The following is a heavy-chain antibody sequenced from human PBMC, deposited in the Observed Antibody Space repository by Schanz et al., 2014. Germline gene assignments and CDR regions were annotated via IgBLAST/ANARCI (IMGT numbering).Heavy chain of an antibody. D-gene: IGHD6-19*01. V-gene: IGHV4-4*02. CDR3: ARGHHPHGITVAARGFDP. Sequence: QVQLQESGPGLVEPSQTLSLTCGVSGGSISSSDWWSWVRQPPGKGLEWIGEIYHSGSTNYNPSLKSRVTISVDKPKKQFSLKVTSMTAADTAVYYCARGHHPHGITVAARGFDPWGQGTLVTVSS. CDR2: IYHSGST. CDR1: GGSISSSDW. J-gene: IGHJ5*02.